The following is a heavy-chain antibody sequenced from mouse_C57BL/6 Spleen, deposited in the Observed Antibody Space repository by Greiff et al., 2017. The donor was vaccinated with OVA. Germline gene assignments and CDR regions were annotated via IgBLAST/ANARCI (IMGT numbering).Heavy chain of an antibody. CDR1: GFTFSDYY. CDR2: INYDGSST. Sequence: DVQLVESEGGLVQPGSSLKLSCTASGFTFSDYYMAWVRQAPEKGLEWVANINYDGSSTYYLDSLKSRFIISRDNAKNILYLQMSSLKSEDTATYYCARDTVDRDCHLDVWGTGTPVTVSS. J-gene: IGHJ1*03. D-gene: IGHD1-3*01. V-gene: IGHV5-16*01. CDR3: ARDTVDRDCHLDV.